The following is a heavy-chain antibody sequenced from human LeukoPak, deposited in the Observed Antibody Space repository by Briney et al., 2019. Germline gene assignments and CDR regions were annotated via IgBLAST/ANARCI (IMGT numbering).Heavy chain of an antibody. D-gene: IGHD1-1*01. J-gene: IGHJ4*02. V-gene: IGHV3-30*02. Sequence: PGGSLRLSCAASGFTFNTHHMHWVRQAPGKGLEWVAFIRYDGSNAYYADSVRGRFTISRDNSENKVYLRLNSLRTEDTAVYYCAQDWNWRFGHWGQGSLVTVSS. CDR1: GFTFNTHH. CDR3: AQDWNWRFGH. CDR2: IRYDGSNA.